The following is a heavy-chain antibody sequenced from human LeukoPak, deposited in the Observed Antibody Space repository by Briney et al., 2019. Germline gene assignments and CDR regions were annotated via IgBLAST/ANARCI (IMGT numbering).Heavy chain of an antibody. J-gene: IGHJ4*02. Sequence: GGSLRLSCAASGFTFSSYSMNWVRQAPGKGLEWVSAISSSSNYIYYADSVKGRFTISRDNAKNSLFLQMNSLRAEDTAVYYCARVPVLLTVGGDYWGQGTLVTVSS. D-gene: IGHD4-23*01. CDR3: ARVPVLLTVGGDY. CDR2: ISSSSNYI. CDR1: GFTFSSYS. V-gene: IGHV3-21*01.